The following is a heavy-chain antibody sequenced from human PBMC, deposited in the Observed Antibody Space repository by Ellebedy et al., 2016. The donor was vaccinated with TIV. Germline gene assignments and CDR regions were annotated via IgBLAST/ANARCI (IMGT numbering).Heavy chain of an antibody. V-gene: IGHV4-31*03. CDR3: ARVGLGYYDTANFDY. Sequence: LRLSCTVSGGSISSGAYYWSWIRQHPGKGLEWIGYIHYTGSTYYNPSLRSRVIISVDKSKNQFSLKLNSVTAADTAVYYCARVGLGYYDTANFDYWGQGTLVTVSS. D-gene: IGHD3-22*01. CDR1: GGSISSGAYY. J-gene: IGHJ4*02. CDR2: IHYTGST.